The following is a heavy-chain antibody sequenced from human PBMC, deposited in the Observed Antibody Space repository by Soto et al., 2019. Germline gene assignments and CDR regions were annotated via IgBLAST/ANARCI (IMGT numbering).Heavy chain of an antibody. J-gene: IGHJ6*02. V-gene: IGHV5-51*01. D-gene: IGHD2-2*01. Sequence: GESLKISCKGSGYSFTSYWIGWVRQMPGKGLEWMGIIYPGDSDTRYSPSFQGQVTISADKSISTAYLQWSSLKASDTAMYYCARSGRSSTGGYYYYGMDVWGQGTTVTVSS. CDR1: GYSFTSYW. CDR3: ARSGRSSTGGYYYYGMDV. CDR2: IYPGDSDT.